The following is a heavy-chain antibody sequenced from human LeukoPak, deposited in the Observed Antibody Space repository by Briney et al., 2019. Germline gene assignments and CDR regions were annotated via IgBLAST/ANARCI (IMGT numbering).Heavy chain of an antibody. Sequence: GGSLRLSCAASGYTFSSYWMSWVRQAPGKGLEWVANTNQGGSEKRYVDSVKGRITISRDNAESSLYLQMNSLRVEDTAVYYCARVLMSYVEAFDIWGQGTMVTVSS. CDR3: ARVLMSYVEAFDI. CDR2: TNQGGSEK. CDR1: GYTFSSYW. V-gene: IGHV3-7*01. D-gene: IGHD3-16*01. J-gene: IGHJ3*02.